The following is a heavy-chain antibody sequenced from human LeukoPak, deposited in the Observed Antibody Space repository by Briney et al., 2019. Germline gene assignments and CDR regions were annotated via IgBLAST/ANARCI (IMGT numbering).Heavy chain of an antibody. Sequence: GGSLRLSCAASGFIFSDHFMAWVRQAPGKGLEWVALINIDGRTYYPDSVKGRFTVSRDISRSMVYLQMNNLRVDDTAVYYCARHDYLGDWGQGTLVTVSS. V-gene: IGHV3-53*01. CDR2: INIDGRT. CDR3: ARHDYLGD. J-gene: IGHJ4*02. CDR1: GFIFSDHF.